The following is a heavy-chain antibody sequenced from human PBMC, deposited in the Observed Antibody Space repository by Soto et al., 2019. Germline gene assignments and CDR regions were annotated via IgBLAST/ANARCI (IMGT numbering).Heavy chain of an antibody. V-gene: IGHV1-69*06. Sequence: QVQLVQSGAEVKKPGSSVTVSCMASGGTFSSYAISWVRQAPGQGLEWMGGIIPIFGTANYAQKFQGRVTITADKSTSSAYMELRSLRSEDTAVYYCARGRDSSGWYRGRLDYWGQGTLVTVSS. D-gene: IGHD6-19*01. CDR3: ARGRDSSGWYRGRLDY. J-gene: IGHJ4*02. CDR2: IIPIFGTA. CDR1: GGTFSSYA.